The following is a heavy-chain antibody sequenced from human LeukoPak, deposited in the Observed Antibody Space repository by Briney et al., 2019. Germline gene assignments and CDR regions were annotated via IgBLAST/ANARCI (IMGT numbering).Heavy chain of an antibody. CDR3: ARDRPTSGYSYGFDY. CDR1: GGSISSGGYY. D-gene: IGHD5-18*01. CDR2: IYYSGST. V-gene: IGHV4-31*03. Sequence: RTSETLSLTCTVSGGSISSGGYYWSWIRQHPGKGLEWIGYIYYSGSTYYNPSLKSRVTTSVDTSKNQFSLKLSSVTAADTAVYYCARDRPTSGYSYGFDYWGQGTLVTVSS. J-gene: IGHJ4*02.